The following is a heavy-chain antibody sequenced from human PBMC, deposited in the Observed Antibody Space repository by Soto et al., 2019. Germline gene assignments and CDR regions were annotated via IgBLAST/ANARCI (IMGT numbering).Heavy chain of an antibody. V-gene: IGHV3-74*01. CDR1: GFTFSHYW. J-gene: IGHJ4*02. Sequence: EVQLLQSGGGSVRPGGTLTLSCAASGFTFSHYWMHWVRQVPGRGLLWVSRLNHDANRTAYADSVRGRFTISRDNAKNTLYLHMSSVRAEDSATSYCVRSTSGCFDYWGQGAEVSVSS. CDR2: LNHDANRT. D-gene: IGHD2-8*01. CDR3: VRSTSGCFDY.